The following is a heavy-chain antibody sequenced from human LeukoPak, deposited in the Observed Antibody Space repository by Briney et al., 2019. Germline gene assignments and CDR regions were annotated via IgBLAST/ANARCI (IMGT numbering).Heavy chain of an antibody. V-gene: IGHV4-59*01. CDR1: GGSISSYY. J-gene: IGHJ4*02. CDR2: ISYSGST. Sequence: SETQSLTCTVSGGSISSYYWNWIRQPPGKGLEWIGYISYSGSTKYNPSLKSRVTISVDTSKNQFSLRLSSVTAADTAVYYCARDLIAAAGIWDYWGQGTLVTVSS. CDR3: ARDLIAAAGIWDY. D-gene: IGHD6-13*01.